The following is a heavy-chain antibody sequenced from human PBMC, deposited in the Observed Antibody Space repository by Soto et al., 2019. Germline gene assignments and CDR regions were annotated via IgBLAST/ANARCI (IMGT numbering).Heavy chain of an antibody. D-gene: IGHD2-8*01. V-gene: IGHV6-1*01. CDR2: TYYRSKWFN. Sequence: SQTLSLTCAISGDSVSTNSATWDWIRQSPSRGLEWLGRTYYRSKWFNDYTVSVKGRISINQDTYNKKFSLQLNSVTPYDTSVYYCARLIGNSWLDSWGQGTLVTVSS. CDR3: ARLIGNSWLDS. J-gene: IGHJ5*01. CDR1: GDSVSTNSAT.